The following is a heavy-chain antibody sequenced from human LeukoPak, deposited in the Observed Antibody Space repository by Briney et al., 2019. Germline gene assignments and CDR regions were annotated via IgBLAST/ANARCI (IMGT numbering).Heavy chain of an antibody. J-gene: IGHJ4*02. CDR3: ARVEPSSADFDY. D-gene: IGHD6-6*01. CDR1: GGSISSYY. V-gene: IGHV4-59*01. Sequence: SETLSLTCTVSGGSISSYYWSWIRQPPGKGLEWIGYIYYSGSTNYNPSLKGRVIISVDTSKNQFSLKLSSVTAADTAVYYCARVEPSSADFDYWGQGTLVTVSS. CDR2: IYYSGST.